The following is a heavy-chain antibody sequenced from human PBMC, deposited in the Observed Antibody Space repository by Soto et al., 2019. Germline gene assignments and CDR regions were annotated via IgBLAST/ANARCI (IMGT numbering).Heavy chain of an antibody. D-gene: IGHD3-10*01. V-gene: IGHV4-39*01. CDR2: IYYSGST. CDR1: GGSISSSSYY. CDR3: ARHNYGSGSTYFDY. Sequence: PSETLSLTCTVSGGSISSSSYYWGWIRQPPGKGLEWIGSIYYSGSTNYNPSLKSRVTISVDTSKNQFSLKLNSMTAADTAVYYCARHNYGSGSTYFDYWGQGTLVTVS. J-gene: IGHJ4*02.